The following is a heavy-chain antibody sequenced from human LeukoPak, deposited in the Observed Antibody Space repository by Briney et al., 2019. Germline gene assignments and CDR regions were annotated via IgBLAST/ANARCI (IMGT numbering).Heavy chain of an antibody. J-gene: IGHJ4*02. CDR3: ARLTSYAYYSDY. CDR1: GGSISSDNYQ. V-gene: IGHV4-30-4*08. D-gene: IGHD2-2*01. Sequence: SETLSLTCTVSGGSISSDNYQWSWIRQPPGKGLEWIGFIHYSGSTYYNPPLKSRVTISVDTSKNQFSLNLSSVTAADTAVYYCARLTSYAYYSDYWGQGTLVTVSS. CDR2: IHYSGST.